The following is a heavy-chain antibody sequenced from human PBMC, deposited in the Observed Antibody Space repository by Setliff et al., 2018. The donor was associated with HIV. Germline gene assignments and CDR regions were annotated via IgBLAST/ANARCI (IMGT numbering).Heavy chain of an antibody. V-gene: IGHV3-23*01. CDR3: VRDHLWAFDY. J-gene: IGHJ4*02. CDR1: GFTFSTYA. Sequence: PGGSLRLSCAASGFTFSTYAMSWVRQAPGKGLEWVSYISGGSDLKDYADSVKGRFTISRDNAKNSLYLQMNSLRVEDTAVYYCVRDHLWAFDYWGQGTLVTVSS. D-gene: IGHD1-26*01. CDR2: ISGGSDLK.